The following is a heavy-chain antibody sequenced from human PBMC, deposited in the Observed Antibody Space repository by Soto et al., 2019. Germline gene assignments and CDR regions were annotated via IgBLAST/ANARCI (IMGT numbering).Heavy chain of an antibody. CDR3: ARSRSGAVADSLDF. J-gene: IGHJ4*02. V-gene: IGHV3-30*04. CDR1: GFTFSRYA. Sequence: GGSLRLSCAASGFTFSRYAIHWVRQAPGKGLEWVAVISRDGTNKYYVDSVKGRFTISRDNSRNTLYLQMNSLRHKDAAVYYCARSRSGAVADSLDFWGQGTLVTVSS. CDR2: ISRDGTNK. D-gene: IGHD3-10*01.